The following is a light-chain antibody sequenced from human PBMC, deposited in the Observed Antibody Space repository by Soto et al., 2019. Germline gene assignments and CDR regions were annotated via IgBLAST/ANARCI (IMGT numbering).Light chain of an antibody. CDR1: QTITSN. CDR3: QHYNNWIAS. CDR2: GAS. Sequence: EVVMTQSPATLSVSPGNTVTLSCMANQTITSNLAWYQQKPGQAPRLLIYGASTRATGIPVRFSGSGSGTEFTLTISSLQSEDFAVYYCQHYNNWIASFGGGTKVDIK. V-gene: IGKV3-15*01. J-gene: IGKJ4*01.